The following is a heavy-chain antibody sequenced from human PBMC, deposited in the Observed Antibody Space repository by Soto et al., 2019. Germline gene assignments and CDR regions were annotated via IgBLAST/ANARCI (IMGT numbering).Heavy chain of an antibody. CDR3: ARDCLPYSSGGDYYYYGMDV. V-gene: IGHV3-33*08. CDR2: IWYDGSNK. CDR1: GFTFSSYG. J-gene: IGHJ6*02. Sequence: GGSLRLSCAASGFTFSSYGMHWVRQAPGKGLEWVAVIWYDGSNKYYADSVKGRFTISRDNSKNTLYLQMNSLRAEDTAVYYCARDCLPYSSGGDYYYYGMDVWGQGTTVTVSS. D-gene: IGHD6-19*01.